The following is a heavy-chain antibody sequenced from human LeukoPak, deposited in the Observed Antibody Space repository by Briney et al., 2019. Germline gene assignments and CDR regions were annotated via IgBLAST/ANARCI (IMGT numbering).Heavy chain of an antibody. CDR3: FTGSAYYYDS. CDR2: TSPDGNSQ. D-gene: IGHD3-22*01. Sequence: GGSLRLSCAASGFTFSRYAMHWVRQAPGKGLEWVAVTSPDGNSQYYADSVKGRLTISRDNSKNTVLLQMNSLSTEDTAVYSCFTGSAYYYDSWGQGTLVTVSS. J-gene: IGHJ5*01. V-gene: IGHV3-30*04. CDR1: GFTFSRYA.